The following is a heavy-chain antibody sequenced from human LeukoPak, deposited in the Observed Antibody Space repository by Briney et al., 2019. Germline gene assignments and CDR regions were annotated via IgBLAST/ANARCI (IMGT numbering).Heavy chain of an antibody. Sequence: PGGSLRLSCSASGFTFRSYWMHWVRQGPGEGPVWVSYITTDGSNTEYADSVKGRFTISRDNAKNMLYLEMNSLRADDTAVFYCARVFNDVFDIWGKGTMVPVSS. J-gene: IGHJ3*02. CDR3: ARVFNDVFDI. CDR2: ITTDGSNT. CDR1: GFTFRSYW. V-gene: IGHV3-74*03.